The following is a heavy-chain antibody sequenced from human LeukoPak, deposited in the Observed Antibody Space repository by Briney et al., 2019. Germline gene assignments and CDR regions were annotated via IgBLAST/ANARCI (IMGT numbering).Heavy chain of an antibody. CDR3: ARATYDFWSGFFYYYYMDV. D-gene: IGHD3-3*01. V-gene: IGHV4-30-4*08. J-gene: IGHJ6*03. CDR2: IYYRGST. Sequence: SQTLSLTCTVSAGSISSSDYYWSWIRQPPGRGLEWIVYIYYRGSTYYNPSPKSRVTISVDTSKNQFSLKLSSVTAADTAVYYCARATYDFWSGFFYYYYMDVWGKGTTVTVSS. CDR1: AGSISSSDYY.